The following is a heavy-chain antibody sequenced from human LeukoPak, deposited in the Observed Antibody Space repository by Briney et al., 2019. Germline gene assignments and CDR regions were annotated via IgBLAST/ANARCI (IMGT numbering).Heavy chain of an antibody. CDR2: ISGSGGST. V-gene: IGHV3-23*01. Sequence: GGSLRLSCAASGFTFSSYAMSWVRQAPGKGLEWVPAISGSGGSTYYADSVKGRFTISRDNSKNTLYLQMNSLRAEDTAVYYCAKDSGPARLGYGGYALPIYFDYWGQGTLVTVSS. CDR3: AKDSGPARLGYGGYALPIYFDY. CDR1: GFTFSSYA. D-gene: IGHD4-17*01. J-gene: IGHJ4*02.